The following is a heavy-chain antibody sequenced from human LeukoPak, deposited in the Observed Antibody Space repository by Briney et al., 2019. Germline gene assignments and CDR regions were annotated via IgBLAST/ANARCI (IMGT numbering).Heavy chain of an antibody. D-gene: IGHD1-7*01. CDR2: IYYSGST. CDR1: GGSFSGYY. CDR3: ARDLGVELFKS. J-gene: IGHJ5*02. V-gene: IGHV4-59*01. Sequence: PSETLSLTCAVYGGSFSGYYWSWIRQPPGKGLEWIGSIYYSGSTYYNPSLKSRVTISVDTSKNQFSLKLSSVTAADTAVYYCARDLGVELFKSWSQGTLVTVSS.